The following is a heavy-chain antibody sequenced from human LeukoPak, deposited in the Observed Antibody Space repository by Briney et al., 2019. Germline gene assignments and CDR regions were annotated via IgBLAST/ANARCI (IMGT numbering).Heavy chain of an antibody. CDR3: SREVRYFDWFQADY. CDR2: IRNKAYGGTA. D-gene: IGHD3-9*01. V-gene: IGHV3-49*03. CDR1: GFTFGDSS. Sequence: GGSLRLSCSASGFTFGDSSMSWFRQAPGKGLEWVGFIRNKAYGGTAEYAASVKGRFTISRDDSESIAYLQMDSLKPEDTAVYYCSREVRYFDWFQADYWGQGTLVTVSS. J-gene: IGHJ4*02.